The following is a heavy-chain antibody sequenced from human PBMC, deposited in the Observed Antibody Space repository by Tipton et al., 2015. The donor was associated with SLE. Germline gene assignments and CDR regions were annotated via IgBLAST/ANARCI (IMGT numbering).Heavy chain of an antibody. CDR1: GFTFSSSW. CDR3: ARALVGVNGAFDI. J-gene: IGHJ3*02. V-gene: IGHV3-74*01. CDR2: IYTDGSST. D-gene: IGHD1-26*01. Sequence: SLRLSCAASGFTFSSSWMHWVRQAPGKGLVWVSRIYTDGSSTNYADSVKGRFTISRDNAKNTLYLQMNSLTAEDTAVYYCARALVGVNGAFDIWGQGTMVTASS.